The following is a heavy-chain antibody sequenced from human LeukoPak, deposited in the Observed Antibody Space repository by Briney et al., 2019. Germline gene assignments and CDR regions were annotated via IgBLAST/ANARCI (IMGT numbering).Heavy chain of an antibody. J-gene: IGHJ6*02. CDR1: GYTFTSYA. D-gene: IGHD3-10*01. CDR3: ARGDITYYYGSGSSPADFGMDV. Sequence: ASVKVSCKASGYTFTSYAMHWVRQAPGQRFGWMGWINAGNGNTKYSQKFQGRVTITRDTSASTAYMELSSLRSEDTAVYYCARGDITYYYGSGSSPADFGMDVWGQGTTVTVSS. V-gene: IGHV1-3*01. CDR2: INAGNGNT.